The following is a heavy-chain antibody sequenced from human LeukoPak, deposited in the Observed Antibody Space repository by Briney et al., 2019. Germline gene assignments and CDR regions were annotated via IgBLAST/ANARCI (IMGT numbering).Heavy chain of an antibody. V-gene: IGHV4-38-2*02. J-gene: IGHJ4*01. CDR3: VRSGPYIKEGFDY. CDR2: IYHSGVT. CDR1: VYSITSDYY. Sequence: SEPLSLTCSVSVYSITSDYYWGWMRQSPGKGLEGSGSIYHSGVTYFNPSLKRRITLSIDTSQKQFSLQLSSVTAADTALYYCVRSGPYIKEGFDYWGQGTLVTVSS. D-gene: IGHD1-26*01.